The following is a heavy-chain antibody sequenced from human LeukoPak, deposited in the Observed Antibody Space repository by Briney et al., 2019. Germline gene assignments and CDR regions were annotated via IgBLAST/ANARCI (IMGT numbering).Heavy chain of an antibody. CDR3: ARVETNDYGDYNWFDP. D-gene: IGHD4-17*01. CDR1: GGSISSGGYY. Sequence: PQTLSLPCTVSGGSISSGGYYWRWIRQHPGKGLEWIGYIYYSGSTNYNPSLKSRVTISVDTSKNQFSLKLSSVTAADTAVYYCARVETNDYGDYNWFDPWGQGTLVTVSS. J-gene: IGHJ5*02. CDR2: IYYSGST. V-gene: IGHV4-31*03.